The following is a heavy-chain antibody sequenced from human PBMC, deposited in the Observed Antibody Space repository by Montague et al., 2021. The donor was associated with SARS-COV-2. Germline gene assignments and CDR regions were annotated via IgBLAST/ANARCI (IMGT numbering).Heavy chain of an antibody. CDR3: VRDHPYGGPRRAYDI. J-gene: IGHJ3*02. CDR1: GGSITGYY. CDR2: IYDGGAV. D-gene: IGHD4-23*01. V-gene: IGHV4-59*01. Sequence: SETLSLTCTVSGGSITGYYWSWLRRSPGKGLEWIAYIYDGGAVNYNPSXXSRVTISTDTSKNQLSLKVNSVTAADTAVYYCVRDHPYGGPRRAYDIWGQGTVVTVSS.